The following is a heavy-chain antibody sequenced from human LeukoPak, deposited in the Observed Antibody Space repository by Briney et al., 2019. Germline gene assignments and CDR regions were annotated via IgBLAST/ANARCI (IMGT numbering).Heavy chain of an antibody. Sequence: SATLSLTCAVYGGSFSGYYWSWIRPPPGKGLEWIGEINHSGSTNYNPSLKSRVTISVDTSKNQFSLKLSSVTAADTAVYYCARGQSSSLYYYYYMDVWGKGTTVTVSS. J-gene: IGHJ6*03. V-gene: IGHV4-34*01. CDR1: GGSFSGYY. CDR2: INHSGST. D-gene: IGHD6-6*01. CDR3: ARGQSSSLYYYYYMDV.